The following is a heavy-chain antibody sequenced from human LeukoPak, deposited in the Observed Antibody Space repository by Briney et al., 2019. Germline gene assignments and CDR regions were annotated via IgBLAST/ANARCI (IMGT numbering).Heavy chain of an antibody. V-gene: IGHV1-2*06. J-gene: IGHJ6*03. CDR1: GYTFTGYY. CDR2: INPNSGGT. D-gene: IGHD2/OR15-2a*01. CDR3: ARDEIGGPPGYYYYYMDV. Sequence: GASVKVSCKASGYTFTGYYMHWVRQAPGQGLGWMGRINPNSGGTNYAQKFQGRVTMTRDTSISTAYMELSRLRSDDTAVYYCARDEIGGPPGYYYYYMDVWGKGTTVTVSS.